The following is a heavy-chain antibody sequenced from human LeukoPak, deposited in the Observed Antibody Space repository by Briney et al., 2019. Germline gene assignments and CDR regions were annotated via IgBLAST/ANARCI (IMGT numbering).Heavy chain of an antibody. D-gene: IGHD5-18*01. V-gene: IGHV3-53*01. CDR1: GFTVSSNY. CDR3: ARLIYSLGSYFFDY. Sequence: GGSLRLSCAASGFTVSSNYMNWVRQAPGKGLEWVSVIYGGGSTYYADSVKGRSTISRDNSKNTLYLQMNTLRAEDTAVYFCARLIYSLGSYFFDYWGQGTLVTVSS. CDR2: IYGGGST. J-gene: IGHJ4*02.